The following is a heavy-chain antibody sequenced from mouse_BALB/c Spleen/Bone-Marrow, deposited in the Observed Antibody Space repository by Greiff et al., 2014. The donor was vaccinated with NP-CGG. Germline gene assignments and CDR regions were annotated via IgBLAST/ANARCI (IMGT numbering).Heavy chain of an antibody. CDR2: ISSGGGST. Sequence: VQLKESGGGLVRPGGSLKLSCAASGFAFSSYAMSWVRRPPGKSLGWVAYISSGGGSTYYSDTVKGRFTISRDNAKNTLYLQMSSLKSEDTAMYYCARQILRGFAYWGQGTLVTVSA. CDR3: ARQILRGFAY. V-gene: IGHV5-12-1*01. CDR1: GFAFSSYA. J-gene: IGHJ3*01. D-gene: IGHD1-1*01.